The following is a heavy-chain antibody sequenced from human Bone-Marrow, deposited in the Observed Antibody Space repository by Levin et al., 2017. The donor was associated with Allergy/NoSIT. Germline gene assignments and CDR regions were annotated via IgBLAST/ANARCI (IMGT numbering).Heavy chain of an antibody. D-gene: IGHD6-13*01. Sequence: GGSLRLSCAASGFTFSNSSVNWVRQAPGKGLEWVSYISDSSSSIFYADSVKGRFTISRDNAKNSLFLQMNSLRDEDTAVYYCARDCPHLSYSSTWYYYYGMDVWGQGTTVTVSS. CDR2: ISDSSSSI. J-gene: IGHJ6*02. CDR1: GFTFSNSS. V-gene: IGHV3-48*02. CDR3: ARDCPHLSYSSTWYYYYGMDV.